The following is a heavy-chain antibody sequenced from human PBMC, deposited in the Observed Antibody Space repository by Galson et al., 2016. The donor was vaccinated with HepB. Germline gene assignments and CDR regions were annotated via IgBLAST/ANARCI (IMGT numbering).Heavy chain of an antibody. CDR1: GFNFNDFS. Sequence: SLRLSCAVSGFNFNDFSMNWIRQAPGKGLEWLSYISGTGSRILYAVSLKRRFPIPKDKAKLSLDLQMSSRRVEDTAVYYCARDLTPRGFRYSFWGQGTLVAVSS. CDR3: ARDLTPRGFRYSF. CDR2: ISGTGSRI. V-gene: IGHV3-48*01. J-gene: IGHJ1*01. D-gene: IGHD2-21*01.